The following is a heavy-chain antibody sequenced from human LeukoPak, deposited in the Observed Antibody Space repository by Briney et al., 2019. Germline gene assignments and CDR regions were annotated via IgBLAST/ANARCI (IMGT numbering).Heavy chain of an antibody. Sequence: PGGSLRLSCAASGFTFSSYAMSWVRQAPGKGLEWVSAISGSGGSTYYADSVKGRFTISRDNSKNTLYLQMNSLRAEDTAVYYCAKCGGSGSYRCSSFDSWGQGTLVTVSS. D-gene: IGHD3-10*01. CDR2: ISGSGGST. J-gene: IGHJ4*02. V-gene: IGHV3-23*01. CDR1: GFTFSSYA. CDR3: AKCGGSGSYRCSSFDS.